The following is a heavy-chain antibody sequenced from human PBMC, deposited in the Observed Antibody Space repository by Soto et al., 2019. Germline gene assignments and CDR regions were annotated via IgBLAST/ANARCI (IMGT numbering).Heavy chain of an antibody. V-gene: IGHV3-48*02. CDR1: GFTFSSYS. J-gene: IGHJ4*02. Sequence: GGSLRLSCAASGFTFSSYSMNWVRQAPGKXLEWVSYISSSSSTIYYADSVKGRFTISRDNAKNSLYLQMNSLRDEDTAVYYCARTGTMVRGVIIRPTYFDYWGQGTLVTVSS. CDR3: ARTGTMVRGVIIRPTYFDY. D-gene: IGHD3-10*01. CDR2: ISSSSSTI.